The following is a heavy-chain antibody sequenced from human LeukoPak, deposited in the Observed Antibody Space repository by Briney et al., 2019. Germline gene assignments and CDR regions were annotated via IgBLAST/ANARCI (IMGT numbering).Heavy chain of an antibody. CDR3: ARGVYYNILTGYRGRNLGFDY. CDR2: IRYDGTNK. J-gene: IGHJ4*02. CDR1: GFTFSSYG. D-gene: IGHD3-9*01. Sequence: GGSLRLSCAASGFTFSSYGMHWVRQAPGKGLEWVAFIRYDGTNKYYADSVKGRFSMSRDNSKNTLYLQMNSLRVEDTAVYYCARGVYYNILTGYRGRNLGFDYWGQGTLVTVSS. V-gene: IGHV3-30*02.